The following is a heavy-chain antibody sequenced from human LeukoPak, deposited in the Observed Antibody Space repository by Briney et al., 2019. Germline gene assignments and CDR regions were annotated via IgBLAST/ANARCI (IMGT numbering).Heavy chain of an antibody. J-gene: IGHJ6*02. CDR1: GVSFSGYN. CDR2: INLSGST. Sequence: GTLCLTCAVYGVSFSGYNGSWVREPPGKGLEELGEINLSGSTNYNPTPTSRLTISVDKSKNQFALKLSSVTAADTAVYYCASGTGFGSGYQNRDYYYYGMDVWGQGTTVTVSS. D-gene: IGHD3-3*01. CDR3: ASGTGFGSGYQNRDYYYYGMDV. V-gene: IGHV4-34*01.